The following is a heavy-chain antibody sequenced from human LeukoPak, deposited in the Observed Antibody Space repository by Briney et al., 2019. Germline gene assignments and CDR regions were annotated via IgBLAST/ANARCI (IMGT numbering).Heavy chain of an antibody. Sequence: PSETLSLTCSVSGGSIISSSYYWGWIRQPPEKGLEWIGSIYYTGGTHYSPSLKSRATISVDTSKNQFSLKLSSVTAADTAVYYCARHGGTRITLVEVYYFDYWGQGTLVTVSS. CDR3: ARHGGTRITLVEVYYFDY. V-gene: IGHV4-39*01. CDR2: IYYTGGT. J-gene: IGHJ4*02. D-gene: IGHD4-11*01. CDR1: GGSIISSSYY.